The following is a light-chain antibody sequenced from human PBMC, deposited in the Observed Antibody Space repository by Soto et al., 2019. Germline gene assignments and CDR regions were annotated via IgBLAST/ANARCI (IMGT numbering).Light chain of an antibody. CDR3: QQYVSSPMA. V-gene: IGKV3-20*01. Sequence: EIVLTQSPGTLSLSPGERATLSRRASQSVSSSYLGWYQQKPGQAPRLLIYGASNRATGIPDRFSGSGSGTDFTLTISRLEPEDFAVYYCQQYVSSPMAFGQGTHWRLN. J-gene: IGKJ5*01. CDR2: GAS. CDR1: QSVSSSY.